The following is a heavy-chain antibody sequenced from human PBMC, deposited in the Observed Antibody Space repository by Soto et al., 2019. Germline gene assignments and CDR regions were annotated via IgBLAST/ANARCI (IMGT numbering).Heavy chain of an antibody. CDR2: ISYDGSNK. J-gene: IGHJ6*02. Sequence: QVQLVESGGGVVQPGRSLRLSCAASGFTFSSYGMHWVRQAPGKGLEWVAVISYDGSNKYYADSVKGRFTISRDNSKNTLYLQMNSLRAEDTAVYYCAKDRVAAAVLSYYYYGMDVWGQGTTVTVSS. CDR3: AKDRVAAAVLSYYYYGMDV. CDR1: GFTFSSYG. V-gene: IGHV3-30*18. D-gene: IGHD2-2*01.